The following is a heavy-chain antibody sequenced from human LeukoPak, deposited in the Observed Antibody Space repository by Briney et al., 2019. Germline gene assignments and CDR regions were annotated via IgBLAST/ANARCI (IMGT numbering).Heavy chain of an antibody. CDR2: ISGSGGST. J-gene: IGHJ4*02. CDR3: AKGYYDYVWGSYYFDY. Sequence: GGPLRLSCAASGFTFSSYAMSWVRQAPGKGLEWVSAISGSGGSTYYADSVKGRLTISRDNSRDTLYLQMNSLRAEDTAVYYCAKGYYDYVWGSYYFDYWGQGTLVTVSS. CDR1: GFTFSSYA. V-gene: IGHV3-23*01. D-gene: IGHD3-16*01.